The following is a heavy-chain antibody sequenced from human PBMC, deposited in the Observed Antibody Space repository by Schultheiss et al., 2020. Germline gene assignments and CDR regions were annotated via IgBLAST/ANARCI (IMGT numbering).Heavy chain of an antibody. V-gene: IGHV3-64D*09. CDR1: GFTFSSYA. CDR2: ISSNGGST. CDR3: VYSSGWYWFGYYFDY. Sequence: GESLKISCSASGFTFSSYAMHWVRQAPGKGLEYVSAISSNGGSTYYADSVKGRFTISRDNSKNTLYLQMSSLRAEDTAVYYCVYSSGWYWFGYYFDYWGQGNLGTVSS. D-gene: IGHD6-19*01. J-gene: IGHJ4*02.